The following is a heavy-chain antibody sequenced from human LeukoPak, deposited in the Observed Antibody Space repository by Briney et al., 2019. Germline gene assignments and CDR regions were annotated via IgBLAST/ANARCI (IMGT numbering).Heavy chain of an antibody. CDR1: GGSISSSSDY. V-gene: IGHV4-39*01. CDR3: ASSRVSMAVFDY. CDR2: IYYSGST. J-gene: IGHJ4*02. Sequence: SETLSLTCTVSGGSISSSSDYWGWIRQPPGKGLEWIGSIYYSGSTYYNPSLKSRITISVDTSKNQFSLKLNSVTAADTAVYYCASSRVSMAVFDYWGQGTLVTVSS. D-gene: IGHD2-8*01.